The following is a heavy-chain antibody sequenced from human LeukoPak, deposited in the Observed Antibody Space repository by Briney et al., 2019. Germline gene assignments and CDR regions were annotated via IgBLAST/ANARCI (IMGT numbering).Heavy chain of an antibody. V-gene: IGHV4-61*02. CDR3: ARQGVATAIDY. CDR1: GGSISSADYY. J-gene: IGHJ4*02. Sequence: SQTLSLTCTVSGGSISSADYYWSWIRQPAGKGLEWIGRISASGNTNYNPSLKSRVTMSVDTSMNLFALKLSSVTAADTAVYYCARQGVATAIDYWGQGTLVTVSS. CDR2: ISASGNT. D-gene: IGHD2-21*02.